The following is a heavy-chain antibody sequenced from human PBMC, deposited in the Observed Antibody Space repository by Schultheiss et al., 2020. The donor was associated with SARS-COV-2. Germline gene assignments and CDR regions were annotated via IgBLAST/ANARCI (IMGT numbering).Heavy chain of an antibody. Sequence: GPTLVKPTQTLTLTCTFSGFSLSTSGMCVSWIRQPPGKALEWLARIDWDDDKYYSPSLKSRLTITKDTSKNQVVLTMTNMDPVDTATYYCARMKAMLRDYGMDVWGQGTTVTVSS. CDR2: IDWDDDK. V-gene: IGHV2-70*11. D-gene: IGHD2-2*01. CDR1: GFSLSTSGMC. CDR3: ARMKAMLRDYGMDV. J-gene: IGHJ6*02.